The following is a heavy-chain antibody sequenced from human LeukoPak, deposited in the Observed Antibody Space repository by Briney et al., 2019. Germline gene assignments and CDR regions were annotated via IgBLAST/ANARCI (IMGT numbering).Heavy chain of an antibody. J-gene: IGHJ4*02. Sequence: GGSLRLSCAASGFTFNIYTMNWVRQAPGKGLEWVSSIGSSSRYIYYADLVKGRFTISRDNDKNSVYLQMNSLRADDTAVYYCASGEWPQNYWGQGTLVTVSS. CDR3: ASGEWPQNY. D-gene: IGHD3-10*01. CDR1: GFTFNIYT. V-gene: IGHV3-21*04. CDR2: IGSSSRYI.